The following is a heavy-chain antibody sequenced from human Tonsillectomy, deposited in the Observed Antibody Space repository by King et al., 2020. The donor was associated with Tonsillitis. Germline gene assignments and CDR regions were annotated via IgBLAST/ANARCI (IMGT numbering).Heavy chain of an antibody. CDR3: AKDLRYYDFWSGPQGPAFDY. CDR2: ISGSGGST. V-gene: IGHV3-23*04. CDR1: GFTFSSYA. Sequence: VQLVESGGGLVQPGGSLRLSCAASGFTFSSYAMSWVRQAPGKGLEWVSAISGSGGSTYYADSVKGRFTISRDNSKNTLYLQMNSLRAEDTAVYYCAKDLRYYDFWSGPQGPAFDYWGQGTLVTVSS. J-gene: IGHJ4*02. D-gene: IGHD3-3*01.